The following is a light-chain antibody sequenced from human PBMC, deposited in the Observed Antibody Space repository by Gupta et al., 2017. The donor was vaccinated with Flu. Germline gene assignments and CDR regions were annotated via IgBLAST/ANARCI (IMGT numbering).Light chain of an antibody. CDR1: SSDVGGSNY. Sequence: TQPASVSGSPGQSITISCTGTSSDVGGSNYVSWYQQHPGKAPKLLIYDVSNRPSGVSSRFSGSKSGNTASLTISGLQAEDETDYYCSSYTSISTFYVFGTGTKVTVL. J-gene: IGLJ1*01. CDR3: SSYTSISTFYV. CDR2: DVS. V-gene: IGLV2-14*01.